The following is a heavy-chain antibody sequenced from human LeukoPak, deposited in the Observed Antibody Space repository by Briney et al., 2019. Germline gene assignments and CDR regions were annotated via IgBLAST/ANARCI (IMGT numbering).Heavy chain of an antibody. Sequence: GGSLRLSCAASGFTFSASTMNWVRQAPGKGLEWVSSIDSSGVSTFRVASLRGRFTISRDNAKNSLYLQMNSLRAEDTAVYHCVRGDRRDFWGQGTLVTVSS. CDR1: GFTFSAST. J-gene: IGHJ4*02. CDR2: IDSSGVST. CDR3: VRGDRRDF. D-gene: IGHD3-16*01. V-gene: IGHV3-21*01.